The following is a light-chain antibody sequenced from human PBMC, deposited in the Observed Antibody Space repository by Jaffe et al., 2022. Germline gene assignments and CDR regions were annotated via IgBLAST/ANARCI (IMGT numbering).Light chain of an antibody. CDR3: TSYADNNNVL. J-gene: IGLJ2*01. CDR2: GVN. CDR1: SSDIGGYTH. V-gene: IGLV2-8*01. Sequence: QSALTQPPSASGSPGQSVTISCTGTSSDIGGYTHVSWYQQHPGKVPKLIIYGVNKRPSGVPDRFSGSKSGNTASLTVSGLQAEDEAEYYCTSYADNNNVLFGGGTKLTVL.